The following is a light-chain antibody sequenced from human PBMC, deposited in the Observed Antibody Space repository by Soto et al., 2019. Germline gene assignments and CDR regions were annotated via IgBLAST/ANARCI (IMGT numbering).Light chain of an antibody. CDR1: QSVSSSY. CDR2: GAS. J-gene: IGKJ1*01. CDR3: QQYGSSAWT. Sequence: EIVLTQSPGTLSLSPGERYTLSCMASQSVSSSYLAWYQQKPGQAPRLLIYGASSRATGIPDRFSGSGSGTDFTLTISRLEPEDFAVYYCQQYGSSAWTVGQGTKVEIK. V-gene: IGKV3-20*01.